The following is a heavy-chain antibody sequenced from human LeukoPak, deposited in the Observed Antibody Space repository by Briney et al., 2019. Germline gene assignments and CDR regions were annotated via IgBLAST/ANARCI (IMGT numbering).Heavy chain of an antibody. CDR1: GGTFSSYA. J-gene: IGHJ4*02. Sequence: SVKVSCKASGGTFSSYAISWVRQAPGQGLEWMGRIIPILGIANYAQKFQGRVTTTADKSTSTAYMELSSLRSEDTAVYYCASGGSGSDLDYWGQGTLVTVSS. CDR3: ASGGSGSDLDY. V-gene: IGHV1-69*04. D-gene: IGHD1-14*01. CDR2: IIPILGIA.